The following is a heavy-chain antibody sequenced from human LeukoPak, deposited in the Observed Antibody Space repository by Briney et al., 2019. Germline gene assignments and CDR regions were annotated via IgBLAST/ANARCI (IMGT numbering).Heavy chain of an antibody. D-gene: IGHD6-13*01. V-gene: IGHV1-18*01. J-gene: IGHJ4*02. CDR2: ISAYNGNT. Sequence: GASVKVSCKASGYTFTSYGISWVRQAPGQGLEWRGWISAYNGNTNYAQKLQGRVTMTTDTSTSAAYMELRSLRSDDTAVYYCARDLLYSSSWAFDYWGQGTLVTVSS. CDR3: ARDLLYSSSWAFDY. CDR1: GYTFTSYG.